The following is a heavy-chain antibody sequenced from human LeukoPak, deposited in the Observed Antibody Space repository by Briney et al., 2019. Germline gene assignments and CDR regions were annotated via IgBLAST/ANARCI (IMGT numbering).Heavy chain of an antibody. V-gene: IGHV3-30*04. CDR2: ISYDGSNK. CDR1: GFTFSSYA. D-gene: IGHD6-19*01. J-gene: IGHJ6*03. Sequence: PGGSLRLSCAASGFTFSSYAMHWVRQAPGKGLEWVAVISYDGSNKYYADSVKGRFTISRDNSKNTLYLQMDSLRAEDTAVYYCARGYSSGWYPNYMDVWGKGTTVTVSS. CDR3: ARGYSSGWYPNYMDV.